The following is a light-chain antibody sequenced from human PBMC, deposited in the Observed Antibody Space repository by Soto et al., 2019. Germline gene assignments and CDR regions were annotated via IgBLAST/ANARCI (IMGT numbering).Light chain of an antibody. CDR3: QQYGSSLSWT. Sequence: EIVLTQSPGTLSLSPGERATLSCRASQSVSSSYLAWYQQKPGQAPRLLIYGASSRATGIPDRFSGSGSGTDFTLTISRLELDDFAVYYCQQYGSSLSWTFGQGTKVDIK. V-gene: IGKV3-20*01. CDR1: QSVSSSY. J-gene: IGKJ1*01. CDR2: GAS.